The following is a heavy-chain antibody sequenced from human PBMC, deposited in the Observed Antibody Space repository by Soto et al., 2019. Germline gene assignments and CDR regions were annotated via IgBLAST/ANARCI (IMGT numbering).Heavy chain of an antibody. V-gene: IGHV1-69*01. CDR1: GGTFSSYS. D-gene: IGHD3-3*01. CDR3: ATRLSISGVVMSWFDP. J-gene: IGHJ5*01. CDR2: IIPILGTP. Sequence: QVQLVQSGAEVKEPGSSVKVSCKASGGTFSSYSISWVRQAPGQGLEWMGGIIPILGTPQYAGKFQGRVTITADESTTTAYMELSRLRSDDTAVYYCATRLSISGVVMSWFDPWGRGSLVTVSS.